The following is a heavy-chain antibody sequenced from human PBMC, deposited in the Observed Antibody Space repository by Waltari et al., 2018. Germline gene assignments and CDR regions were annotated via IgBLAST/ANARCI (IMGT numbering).Heavy chain of an antibody. Sequence: EVQLVQSGGGLIQPGGSLRLSCAASGLMVNYNYMTWVRQAPGKGLEWVSVIYSGGSTNYADSVKGRFTISRDNSKNTLSLQMNSLRAEDMAVYYCARGSYSFYAMDVWGQGTTVTVSS. CDR2: IYSGGST. CDR1: GLMVNYNY. J-gene: IGHJ6*02. CDR3: ARGSYSFYAMDV. D-gene: IGHD2-15*01. V-gene: IGHV3-53*01.